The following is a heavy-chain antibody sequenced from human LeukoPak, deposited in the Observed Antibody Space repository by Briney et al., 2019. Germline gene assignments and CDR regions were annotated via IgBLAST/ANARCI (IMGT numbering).Heavy chain of an antibody. J-gene: IGHJ5*02. D-gene: IGHD1-14*01. CDR3: ARSPHRTAGGIDP. V-gene: IGHV4-59*12. CDR1: GGSISSYY. CDR2: IYYSGST. Sequence: SETLSLTCTVSGGSISSYYWSWIRQPPGKGLEWIGYIYYSGSTNYNPSLKSRVTISVDTSKNQFSLKLSSVTAADTAVYYCARSPHRTAGGIDPWGQGTLVTVSS.